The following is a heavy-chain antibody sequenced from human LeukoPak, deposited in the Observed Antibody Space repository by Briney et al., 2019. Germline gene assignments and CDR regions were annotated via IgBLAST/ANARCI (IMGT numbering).Heavy chain of an antibody. CDR1: GGSISSYY. Sequence: PSETQSLTCTASGGSISSYYWSWIRQPAGKGLEWIGRIYTSGSTNYNPSLKSRVTMSVDTSKNQFSLKLSSVTAADTAVYYCARVLLWFGELFGWFDPWGQGTLVTVSS. J-gene: IGHJ5*02. D-gene: IGHD3-10*01. V-gene: IGHV4-4*07. CDR2: IYTSGST. CDR3: ARVLLWFGELFGWFDP.